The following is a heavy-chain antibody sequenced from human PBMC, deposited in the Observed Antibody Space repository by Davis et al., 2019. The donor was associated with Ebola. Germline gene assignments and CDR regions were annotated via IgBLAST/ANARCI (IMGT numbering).Heavy chain of an antibody. CDR3: ARDFAVLVAGTSAGGFDM. Sequence: SVKVSCKASGGTFSSYTITWVRQAPGQGLEWMGWVIPVFGTTNYAQKFQGRVTITADESTSTAYMELSSLRSEDTAVYYCARDFAVLVAGTSAGGFDMWGQGTMVTVSS. CDR1: GGTFSSYT. J-gene: IGHJ3*02. D-gene: IGHD6-19*01. V-gene: IGHV1-69*13. CDR2: VIPVFGTT.